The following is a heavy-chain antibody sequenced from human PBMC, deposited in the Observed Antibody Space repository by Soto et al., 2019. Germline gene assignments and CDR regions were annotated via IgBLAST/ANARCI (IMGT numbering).Heavy chain of an antibody. Sequence: QVQLQESGPGLVKPSETLSLTCNVSGDSMSKYYWSWVRQLAGKGLEWIGRIWTSGSTNYNPSLKSRVTTSIDTSNKHFSLDLKSVTAADTAVYYCARTVGAAYYFDFWGQGVLVTVSS. D-gene: IGHD3-16*01. V-gene: IGHV4-4*07. CDR2: IWTSGST. CDR1: GDSMSKYY. CDR3: ARTVGAAYYFDF. J-gene: IGHJ4*02.